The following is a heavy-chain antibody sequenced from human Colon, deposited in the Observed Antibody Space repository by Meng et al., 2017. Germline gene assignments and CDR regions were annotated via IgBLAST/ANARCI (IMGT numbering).Heavy chain of an antibody. Sequence: QVLLKQLAQGTLKPSETLTLTCAINAGPFSGYYWSWIRQAPGKGLEWIGEINHSGDTHYNPSLKSLVSMSFDTSKKQFSLHLSSVTAADTAVYYCSSLLTLDYWGPGTLVTVSS. CDR1: AGPFSGYY. J-gene: IGHJ4*02. CDR3: SSLLTLDY. CDR2: INHSGDT. D-gene: IGHD2-15*01. V-gene: IGHV4-34*02.